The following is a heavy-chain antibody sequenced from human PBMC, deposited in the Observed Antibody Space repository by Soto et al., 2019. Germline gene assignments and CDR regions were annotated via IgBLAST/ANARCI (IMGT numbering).Heavy chain of an antibody. J-gene: IGHJ1*01. Sequence: SETLSLTCAVSGGSISSSNWWSWVRQPPGKGLEWIGEIYRSGSTNYNPSLKSRVTISVDKSKNQFSLKLSSVTAADTAVYYCARVSAGSRKPGHCQHWGQGTRVTVSS. CDR1: GGSISSSNW. CDR3: ARVSAGSRKPGHCQH. CDR2: IYRSGST. D-gene: IGHD3-10*01. V-gene: IGHV4-4*02.